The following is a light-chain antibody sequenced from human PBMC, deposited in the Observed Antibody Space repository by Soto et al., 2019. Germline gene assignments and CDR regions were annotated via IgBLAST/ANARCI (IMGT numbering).Light chain of an antibody. CDR2: DAF. Sequence: EIVLTQSPATLSLSPGERATLSCRASRTVNNYLAWYQQKPGQAPRLPIYDAFIRAAGIPARFSGRGSGTDFTLTISNLEPEDFAVYFCQQRSDWPPITFGQGTRVELK. V-gene: IGKV3-11*01. J-gene: IGKJ5*01. CDR1: RTVNNY. CDR3: QQRSDWPPIT.